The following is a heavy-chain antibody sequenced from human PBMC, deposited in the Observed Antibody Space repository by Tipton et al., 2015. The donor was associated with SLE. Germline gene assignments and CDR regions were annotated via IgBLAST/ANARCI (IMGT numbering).Heavy chain of an antibody. CDR3: ARGPYYDFWSGYYRYYFDY. J-gene: IGHJ4*02. CDR2: MNPNSGNT. CDR1: GYTFTSYD. D-gene: IGHD3-3*01. Sequence: QLVQSGAEVKKPGASVKVSCKASGYTFTSYDINWVRQATGQGLEWMGWMNPNSGNTGYAQKFQGRVTMTRNTSISTAYMELSSLRSEDTAVYYCARGPYYDFWSGYYRYYFDYWGQGTLVTVPS. V-gene: IGHV1-8*02.